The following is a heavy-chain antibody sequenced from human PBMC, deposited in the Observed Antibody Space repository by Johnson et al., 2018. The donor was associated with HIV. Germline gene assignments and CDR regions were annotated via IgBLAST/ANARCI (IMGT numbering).Heavy chain of an antibody. V-gene: IGHV3-30*04. D-gene: IGHD6-13*01. CDR1: GFTFSSYD. CDR3: AREFVGGSSSTVSAFDI. J-gene: IGHJ3*02. Sequence: QVQLVESGGGVVQPGRSLRLSCAVSGFTFSSYDMHWVRQAPGKGLEWVAVISYDGSNKYYADSVKGRFTISRDNSKNTLYLQMNSLRAEDTAVYYCAREFVGGSSSTVSAFDIWGQGTMVTVSS. CDR2: ISYDGSNK.